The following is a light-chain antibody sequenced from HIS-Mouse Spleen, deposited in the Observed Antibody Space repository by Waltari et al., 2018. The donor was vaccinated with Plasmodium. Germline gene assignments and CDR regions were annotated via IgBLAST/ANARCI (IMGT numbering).Light chain of an antibody. CDR2: DVN. CDR1: SSDVGGYNY. J-gene: IGLJ1*01. Sequence: QSALTQPRSVSGSPGQSVTISCTGTSSDVGGYNYVSWYQQHPGKAPKLIIYDVNKRPSGVHDRFSGTKSGNTASRTSSGLQAEDEADYYCCSYAGSYTFVFGTGTKVTVL. V-gene: IGLV2-11*01. CDR3: CSYAGSYTFV.